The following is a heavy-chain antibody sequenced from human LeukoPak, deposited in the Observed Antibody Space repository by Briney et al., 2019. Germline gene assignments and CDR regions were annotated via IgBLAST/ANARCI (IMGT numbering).Heavy chain of an antibody. D-gene: IGHD1-20*01. CDR3: ARGLITGTTTAGLDY. J-gene: IGHJ4*02. CDR2: INPSGGST. V-gene: IGHV1-46*01. CDR1: GYTFTSYY. Sequence: ASVKVSCKASGYTFTSYYMHWVRQAPGQGLEWMGIINPSGGSTSYAQKFQGRVTMTRDTSTSTVYMKLSSLRSEDTAVYYCARGLITGTTTAGLDYWGQGTLVTVSS.